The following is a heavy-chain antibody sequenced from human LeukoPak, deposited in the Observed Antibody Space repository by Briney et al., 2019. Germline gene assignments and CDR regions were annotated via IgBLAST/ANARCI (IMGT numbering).Heavy chain of an antibody. CDR1: GFTFSSYE. Sequence: GGSLRLSCAASGFTFSSYELNWVRQAPGKGLEWVSYISSSGSTIYYADSVKGRFTISRDNAKNSLYLQTNSLRAEDTAVYYCARNPPTRSRLLHYYYYGMDVWGKGTTVTVSS. CDR3: ARNPPTRSRLLHYYYYGMDV. J-gene: IGHJ6*04. D-gene: IGHD2-15*01. CDR2: ISSSGSTI. V-gene: IGHV3-48*03.